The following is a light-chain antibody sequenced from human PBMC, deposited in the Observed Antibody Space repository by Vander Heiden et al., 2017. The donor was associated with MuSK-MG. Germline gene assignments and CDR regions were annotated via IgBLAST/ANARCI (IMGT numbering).Light chain of an antibody. Sequence: SYVLTPPPSVSVAPGPPAPISCGKRTDGGESVHWYQQKPGQAPILIVYEDSARPSGIPERFSGSNSGDTATLAVYRVEAADEADYYCQVWDFSRDHWVFGGGTKLTVL. CDR1: TDGGES. CDR2: EDS. J-gene: IGLJ3*02. V-gene: IGLV3-21*02. CDR3: QVWDFSRDHWV.